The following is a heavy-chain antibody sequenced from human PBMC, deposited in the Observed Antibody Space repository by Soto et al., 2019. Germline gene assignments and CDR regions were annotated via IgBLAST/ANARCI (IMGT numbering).Heavy chain of an antibody. D-gene: IGHD3-10*01. CDR1: GASMSSGVYS. CDR3: ARDRGTGSFYPT. CDR2: MYDTGST. J-gene: IGHJ5*02. Sequence: QLQLQESGSGLVKPSQTLSLTWAVSGASMSSGVYSWSWIRQPPGKGLEWIGYMYDTGSTYYNPSLKPRVTISADMSKNHLSLNLTSVTAADTAVYYCARDRGTGSFYPTWGQGILVTVSS. V-gene: IGHV4-30-2*01.